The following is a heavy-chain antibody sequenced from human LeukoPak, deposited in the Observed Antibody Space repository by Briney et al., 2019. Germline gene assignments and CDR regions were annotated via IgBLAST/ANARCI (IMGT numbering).Heavy chain of an antibody. V-gene: IGHV1-2*02. CDR2: INPNSGGT. Sequence: ASVKVSCKASGYTFTVYYMHWVRQAPGQGLEWMGWINPNSGGTNYAQKFQGRVTMTRDTSISTAYMGLSRLGSEDTAVYYCARGGGVVGDVWGKGTTVTVSS. D-gene: IGHD2-2*01. CDR3: ARGGGVVGDV. J-gene: IGHJ6*04. CDR1: GYTFTVYY.